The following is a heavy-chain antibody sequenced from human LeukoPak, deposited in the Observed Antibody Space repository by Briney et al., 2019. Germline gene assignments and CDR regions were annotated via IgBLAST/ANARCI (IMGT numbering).Heavy chain of an antibody. D-gene: IGHD6-19*01. J-gene: IGHJ4*02. CDR1: GYTFTSYY. Sequence: GASVKVSCKASGYTFTSYYMRWVRQAPGQGLEWMGLINPSGGSTSYAQKFQGRVTMTRDTSTSTVYMELSSLRSEDTAVYYCARERSSITVAGFFDYWGQGTLVTVSS. CDR3: ARERSSITVAGFFDY. CDR2: INPSGGST. V-gene: IGHV1-46*01.